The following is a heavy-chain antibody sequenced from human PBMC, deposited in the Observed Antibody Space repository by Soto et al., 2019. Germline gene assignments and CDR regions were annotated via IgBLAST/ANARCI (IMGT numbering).Heavy chain of an antibody. D-gene: IGHD6-13*01. Sequence: SVEVSWKASGGTFSSYSISWVRQAPGQGLEWMGGIIPIFGTANYAQKFQGRVTITADESTSTAYMELSSLRSEDTAVYYCARVSRQQQLYDYWGQGTLVTV. CDR3: ARVSRQQQLYDY. CDR1: GGTFSSYS. J-gene: IGHJ4*02. V-gene: IGHV1-69*13. CDR2: IIPIFGTA.